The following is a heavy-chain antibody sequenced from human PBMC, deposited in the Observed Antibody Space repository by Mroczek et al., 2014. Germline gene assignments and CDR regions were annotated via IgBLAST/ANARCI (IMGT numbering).Heavy chain of an antibody. CDR2: IYYSGST. CDR3: ARQRIVPVFGYFDY. CDR1: GGSISSSSYY. Sequence: QVQLQESGPGLVKPSETLSLTCTVSGGSISSSSYYVGLDPPAPREGLEWIGSIYYSGSTYYNPSLKSRVTISVDTSKNQLLPEAELCDRADTAVYYCARQRIVPVFGYFDY. D-gene: IGHD2-2*01. J-gene: IGHJ4*03. V-gene: IGHV4-39*01.